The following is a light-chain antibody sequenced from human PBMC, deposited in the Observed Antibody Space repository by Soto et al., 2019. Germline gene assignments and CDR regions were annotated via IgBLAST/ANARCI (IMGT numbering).Light chain of an antibody. Sequence: SYELTQPPSVSVSPGQTATITCSGDALPNQYIQWYQQKPGRTPVLVIYQDTDRPSGIPERFSGSNSGTTATLTISGVQAEDEGDYHCQSADSSGSYRIFGGGTKLTVL. J-gene: IGLJ2*01. CDR2: QDT. CDR3: QSADSSGSYRI. V-gene: IGLV3-25*03. CDR1: ALPNQY.